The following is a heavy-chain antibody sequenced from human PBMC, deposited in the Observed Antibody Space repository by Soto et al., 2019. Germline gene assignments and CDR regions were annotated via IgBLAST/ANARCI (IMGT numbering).Heavy chain of an antibody. Sequence: ASVKVSCKASGGSFSTNVISWVRQAPGQGLEWMGGIIPMFDTPNYAQKFQGRVTITADGSTSTGYMELSSLTYEDTAVYYCAREGMSTMFFDYWGQGTLVNVS. D-gene: IGHD3-10*02. CDR3: AREGMSTMFFDY. J-gene: IGHJ4*02. V-gene: IGHV1-69*13. CDR2: IIPMFDTP. CDR1: GGSFSTNV.